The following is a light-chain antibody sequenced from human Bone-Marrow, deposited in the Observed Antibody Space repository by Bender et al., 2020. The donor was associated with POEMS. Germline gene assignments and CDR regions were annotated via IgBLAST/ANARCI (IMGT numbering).Light chain of an antibody. V-gene: IGLV2-11*01. CDR3: CSYAGSRL. CDR1: SSDIGGHDY. J-gene: IGLJ2*01. CDR2: DVT. Sequence: QSALTQPRSVSGSPGQSVTMSCTGTSSDIGGHDYVSWYQQHPGKAPKVMIYDVTKRPSGVSNRFSGSKSGNTASLAISGLQAEDEADYYCCSYAGSRLFGGGTKLTVL.